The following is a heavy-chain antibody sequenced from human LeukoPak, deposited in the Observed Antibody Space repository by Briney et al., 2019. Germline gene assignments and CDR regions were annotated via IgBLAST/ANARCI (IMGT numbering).Heavy chain of an antibody. D-gene: IGHD3-10*01. CDR3: ARVSWFGVQYFFDY. CDR2: IYTSGST. CDR1: GGSISSGLYY. V-gene: IGHV4-61*02. Sequence: PSETLSLTCTVSGGSISSGLYYWSWIRQPAGKGLEWIGRIYTSGSTNYNPSLKSRVTISLDTSKNQFSLRLSSVTAADTAVYYCARVSWFGVQYFFDYWGQGTLVTVSS. J-gene: IGHJ4*02.